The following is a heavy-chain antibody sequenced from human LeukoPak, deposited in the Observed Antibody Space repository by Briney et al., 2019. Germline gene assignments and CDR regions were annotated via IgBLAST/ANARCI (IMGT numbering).Heavy chain of an antibody. V-gene: IGHV3-7*01. CDR1: GFTFSSYW. CDR3: ARAGYSYGYSYYYYGMDV. D-gene: IGHD5-18*01. CDR2: IKQDGSEK. J-gene: IGHJ6*02. Sequence: GGSLRLSCAASGFTFSSYWTSWVRQAPGKGLEWVANIKQDGSEKYYVDSVKGRFTISRDNAKNSLYLQMNSLRAEDTAVYYCARAGYSYGYSYYYYGMDVWGQGTTVTVSS.